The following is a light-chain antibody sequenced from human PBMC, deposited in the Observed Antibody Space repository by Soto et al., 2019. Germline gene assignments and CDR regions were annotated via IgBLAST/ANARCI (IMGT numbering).Light chain of an antibody. CDR3: QQSESLPLT. J-gene: IGKJ4*01. Sequence: DIQMTQSPSSVSASVGDRVTITCRASQGINSWLAWYQQKPGKAPKLLIYSTYNLQSGVPSRFSGSGSGTDFTLTITSLQPEDFATYFCQQSESLPLTFGGGTKVEIK. V-gene: IGKV1D-12*01. CDR2: STY. CDR1: QGINSW.